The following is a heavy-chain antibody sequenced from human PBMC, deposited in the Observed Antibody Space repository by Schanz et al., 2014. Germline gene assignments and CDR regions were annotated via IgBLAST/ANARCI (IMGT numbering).Heavy chain of an antibody. J-gene: IGHJ4*02. D-gene: IGHD3-22*01. CDR1: GGSISGYY. Sequence: QVQLQESGPGLVKPSETLSLTCAVSGGSISGYYWSWIRQPPGKGLEWIAFIHYSRGTNYNPSLKGRVTISVDTSKNQFSLKLSSVTAADTAVYYCARSLSGYKYYFDYWGQGALVTVSS. V-gene: IGHV4-59*01. CDR3: ARSLSGYKYYFDY. CDR2: IHYSRGT.